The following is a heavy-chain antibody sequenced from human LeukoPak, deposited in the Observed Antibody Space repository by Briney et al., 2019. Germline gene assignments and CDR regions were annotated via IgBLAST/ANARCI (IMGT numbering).Heavy chain of an antibody. J-gene: IGHJ5*02. CDR2: INHSGST. Sequence: SETSSLTCAVYGGSFSGYYWSWIRQPPGKGLEWIGEINHSGSTNYNPSLKSRVTISVDTSKNQFSLKLSSVTAADTAVYYCARGGLAAAGNNWFDPWGQGTLVTVSS. CDR3: ARGGLAAAGNNWFDP. V-gene: IGHV4-34*01. D-gene: IGHD6-13*01. CDR1: GGSFSGYY.